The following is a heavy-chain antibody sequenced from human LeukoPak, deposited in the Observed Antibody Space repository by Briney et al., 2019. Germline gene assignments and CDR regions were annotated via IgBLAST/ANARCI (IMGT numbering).Heavy chain of an antibody. J-gene: IGHJ4*02. D-gene: IGHD3-22*01. V-gene: IGHV3-23*01. Sequence: GGSLRLSCAASGFTFSSYAMSWVPQAPRKGLEWVSAISGSGGSTYYADSVKGRFTISRDNSKNTLYLQMNSLRAEDTAVYYCAKAHAFTMIVVVIRYYFDYWGQGTLVTVSS. CDR1: GFTFSSYA. CDR3: AKAHAFTMIVVVIRYYFDY. CDR2: ISGSGGST.